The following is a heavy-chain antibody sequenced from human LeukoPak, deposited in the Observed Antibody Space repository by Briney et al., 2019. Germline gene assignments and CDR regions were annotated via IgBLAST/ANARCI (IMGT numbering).Heavy chain of an antibody. CDR2: ICNSGST. J-gene: IGHJ4*02. CDR3: ASYGDSGFDY. CDR1: GGSISSYY. D-gene: IGHD4-17*01. Sequence: SETLSLTCTVSGGSISSYYWSWIRQPPGKGLEWIGYICNSGSTNYNPSLKSRVTISVDTSKNQFSLKLSSVTAADTAVYYCASYGDSGFDYWGQGTLVTVSS. V-gene: IGHV4-59*01.